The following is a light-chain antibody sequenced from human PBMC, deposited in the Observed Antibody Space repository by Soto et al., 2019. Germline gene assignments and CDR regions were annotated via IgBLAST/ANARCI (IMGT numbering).Light chain of an antibody. CDR1: QSVNSN. CDR2: GAS. J-gene: IGKJ1*01. Sequence: EIVMTQSPATLSVSPGDRATLSCRASQSVNSNLAWYQQKPGQAPRLGIYGASARATGIPARFSGSGSGTEFTLTISSLQSEDFAVYYCQQYKNFWTFGQGTKVEIK. V-gene: IGKV3-15*01. CDR3: QQYKNFWT.